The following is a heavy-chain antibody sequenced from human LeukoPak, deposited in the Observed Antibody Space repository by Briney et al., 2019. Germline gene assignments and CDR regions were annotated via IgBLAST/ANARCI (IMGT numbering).Heavy chain of an antibody. V-gene: IGHV3-30*02. Sequence: GGSLRLSCAASGFTFSSYGMHWVRQAPGKGLEWVAFIRYDGSNKYYADSVKGRFTISRDNSKNTLYLQMNSLRAEDTAVYYCAKGPYSSGWYNWFDPWGQGTLVTVSS. CDR3: AKGPYSSGWYNWFDP. J-gene: IGHJ5*02. D-gene: IGHD6-19*01. CDR1: GFTFSSYG. CDR2: IRYDGSNK.